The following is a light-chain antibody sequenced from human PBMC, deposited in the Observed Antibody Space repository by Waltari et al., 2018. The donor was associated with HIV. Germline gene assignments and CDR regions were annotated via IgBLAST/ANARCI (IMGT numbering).Light chain of an antibody. CDR1: QSVNAD. Sequence: EILMTQSPPTLSLSPGERATLSCTASQSVNADLAWYQQSPGQSPRLLNHGASTRASHIPDRFSGSVSGTEFTLTISSLQSEDFAVYYCQQYNTWPPGAFGQGTKVEIK. CDR3: QQYNTWPPGA. V-gene: IGKV3-15*01. J-gene: IGKJ1*01. CDR2: GAS.